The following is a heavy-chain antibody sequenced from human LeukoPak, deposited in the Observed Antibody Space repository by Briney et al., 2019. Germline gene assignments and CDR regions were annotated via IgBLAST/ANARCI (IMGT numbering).Heavy chain of an antibody. CDR1: GGSISTYY. CDR3: VSENCRYGRIFY. D-gene: IGHD5-18*01. J-gene: IGHJ4*02. V-gene: IGHV4-59*01. CDR2: FYYSGTT. Sequence: PSETLSLTCTVSGGSISTYYWSWLRQPPGKGLEWIGYFYYSGTTDYHPSLKSRAAISIDTPKNQFSLTLTSVTAADTAVHYCVSENCRYGRIFYWGQGKLVTVSP.